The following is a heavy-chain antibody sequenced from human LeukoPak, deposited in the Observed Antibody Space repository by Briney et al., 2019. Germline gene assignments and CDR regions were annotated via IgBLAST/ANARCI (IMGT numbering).Heavy chain of an antibody. CDR1: GFTFSSYA. J-gene: IGHJ5*02. Sequence: PGGSLRLSCAASGFTFSSYAMSWVRQAPGKGQEWVSAISASGGTTYYADSVKGRFTISRDNSKNTLYLQMSSLRAEDTAVYYCAKEPREYCSSTSCPNWIDPWGQGTLVTVSS. V-gene: IGHV3-23*01. CDR3: AKEPREYCSSTSCPNWIDP. D-gene: IGHD2-2*01. CDR2: ISASGGTT.